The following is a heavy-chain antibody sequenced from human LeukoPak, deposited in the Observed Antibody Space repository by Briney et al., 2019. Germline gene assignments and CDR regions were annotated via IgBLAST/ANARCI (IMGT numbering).Heavy chain of an antibody. CDR3: ARPEGYSYGHRYMDV. CDR2: ISYDGSNK. V-gene: IGHV3-30*03. J-gene: IGHJ6*03. D-gene: IGHD5-18*01. Sequence: PGGSLRLSCAASGFTFSSYGMHWVRQAPGKGLEWVAVISYDGSNKYYADSVKGRFTISRDNSKNTLYLQMNSLRAEDTAVYYCARPEGYSYGHRYMDVWGKGTTVTISS. CDR1: GFTFSSYG.